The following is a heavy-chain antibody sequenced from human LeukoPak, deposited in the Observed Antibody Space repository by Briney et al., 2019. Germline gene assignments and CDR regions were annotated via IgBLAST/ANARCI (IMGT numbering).Heavy chain of an antibody. D-gene: IGHD2-15*01. V-gene: IGHV4-31*03. CDR2: TYYSGST. Sequence: SQTLSLTCTVSGGSISSGGYYWSWIRQHPGKGLEWIGNTYYSGSTYYNPSLKSRVTISVDTSKNQFSLKLSSVTAADTAVYYCARGGCSGGSCYYRGGFDPWGQGTLVTVSS. CDR3: ARGGCSGGSCYYRGGFDP. CDR1: GGSISSGGYY. J-gene: IGHJ5*02.